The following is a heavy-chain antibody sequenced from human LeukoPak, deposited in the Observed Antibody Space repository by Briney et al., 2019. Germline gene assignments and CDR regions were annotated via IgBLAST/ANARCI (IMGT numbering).Heavy chain of an antibody. D-gene: IGHD6-19*01. V-gene: IGHV1-18*04. CDR1: GYTFTSYG. CDR2: ISAYNGNT. J-gene: IGHJ4*02. Sequence: ASVKVSCKASGYTFTSYGISWVRQAPGQGLEWMGWISAYNGNTNYAQKLQGRVTMTTDTSTSTASMELRSLRSDDTAVYYCARDLGDIAVAGTWFDYWGQGTLVTVSS. CDR3: ARDLGDIAVAGTWFDY.